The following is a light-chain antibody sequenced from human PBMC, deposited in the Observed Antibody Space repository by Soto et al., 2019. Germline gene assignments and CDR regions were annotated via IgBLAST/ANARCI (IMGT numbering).Light chain of an antibody. V-gene: IGKV3-20*01. CDR1: QSVSSIY. CDR3: QQYSISLPWT. Sequence: EIVLTQSPGTLSLSPGERATLSCRASQSVSSIYLAWYQQKPGQAPRLLIYGASSRATGIPDRFSGSGSGTDFTLTISRLEPEDIAVYYCQQYSISLPWTFGQGTKVDIK. CDR2: GAS. J-gene: IGKJ1*01.